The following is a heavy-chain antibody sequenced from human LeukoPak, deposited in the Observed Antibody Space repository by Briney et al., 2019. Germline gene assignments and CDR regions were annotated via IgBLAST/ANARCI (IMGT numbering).Heavy chain of an antibody. CDR3: ALTGDLAYYYYGMDV. D-gene: IGHD7-27*01. Sequence: ASVKVSCKASGYTFTSYYMHWVRQAPGQGLEWMGIINPSGGSTSYAQKFQGRVTMTRDTSTSTVYMELSSLRSEDTAVYYCALTGDLAYYYYGMDVWGQGTTVTVSS. J-gene: IGHJ6*02. V-gene: IGHV1-46*01. CDR1: GYTFTSYY. CDR2: INPSGGST.